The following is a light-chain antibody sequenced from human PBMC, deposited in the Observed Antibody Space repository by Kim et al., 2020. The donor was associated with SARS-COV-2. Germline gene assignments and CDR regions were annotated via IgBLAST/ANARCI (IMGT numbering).Light chain of an antibody. CDR2: VAS. V-gene: IGKV1-39*01. CDR1: QSISSH. Sequence: SVGDRVIITCRASQSISSHLNWYQQKPGKAPQLLIYVASSLQSGVPSRFTGSGSGTEFTLTIRTLQPEDSATYYCQQGYSSPQITFGQGTRLEIK. CDR3: QQGYSSPQIT. J-gene: IGKJ5*01.